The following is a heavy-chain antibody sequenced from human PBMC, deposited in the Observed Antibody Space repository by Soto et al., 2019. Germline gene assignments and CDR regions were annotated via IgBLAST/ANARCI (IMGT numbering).Heavy chain of an antibody. J-gene: IGHJ4*02. V-gene: IGHV4-34*01. CDR3: ARGLRTNGSFFRV. CDR2: INHSGST. CDR1: GGSFSGYY. D-gene: IGHD2-8*01. Sequence: PSETLSVTCAVYGGSFSGYYWNWSRQPPWKGLEWIGEINHSGSTNYNPSLKSRVTLSVDTSKNQFSLKLSSVTAADTAVYYCARGLRTNGSFFRVWGQGTLVTVSS.